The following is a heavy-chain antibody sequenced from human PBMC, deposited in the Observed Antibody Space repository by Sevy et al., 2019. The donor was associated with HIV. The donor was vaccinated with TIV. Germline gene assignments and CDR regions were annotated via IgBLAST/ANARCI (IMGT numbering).Heavy chain of an antibody. CDR3: VKVAGSGTYYSGDFDY. Sequence: GGSLRLSCAASGFTFTSQAMSWVRQAPGMGLEWVSGISSSGASTYYAESAKGRFTISRDNSKSTLYLQMNSLRAEDTALYYCVKVAGSGTYYSGDFDYWGQGTLVTVSS. CDR2: ISSSGAST. V-gene: IGHV3-23*01. J-gene: IGHJ4*02. CDR1: GFTFTSQA. D-gene: IGHD3-10*01.